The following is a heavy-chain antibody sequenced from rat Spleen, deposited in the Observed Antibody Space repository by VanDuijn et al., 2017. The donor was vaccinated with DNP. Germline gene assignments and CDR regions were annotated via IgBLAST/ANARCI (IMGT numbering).Heavy chain of an antibody. CDR2: ITYDAGCA. Sequence: EVQLVESGGGLVQPGRSLKLSCAASGFSFGDYYIAWVRQAPTRGLEWVAYITYDAGCAYYRDSVKGRFTISSDNAKSTQYLQMDSLRSEDTATYYCTTHRTWYFDFWGPGTMVTVSS. V-gene: IGHV5-20*01. CDR3: TTHRTWYFDF. CDR1: GFSFGDYY. J-gene: IGHJ1*01.